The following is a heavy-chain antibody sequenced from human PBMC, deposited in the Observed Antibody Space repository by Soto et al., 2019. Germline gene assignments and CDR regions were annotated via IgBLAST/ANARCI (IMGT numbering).Heavy chain of an antibody. CDR1: GVSITSGGYY. CDR3: ARRILNYYFDY. J-gene: IGHJ4*02. CDR2: IYSSGST. V-gene: IGHV4-31*03. Sequence: QVQLQESGPGLVKPSQTLSLTCTVSGVSITSGGYYWSWIRQHAGKGLEWIGDIYSSGSTSYNPSLKSRVTISVDTSKNQFSLKVTSVTAADTAVFFCARRILNYYFDYWGQGALVTVSS.